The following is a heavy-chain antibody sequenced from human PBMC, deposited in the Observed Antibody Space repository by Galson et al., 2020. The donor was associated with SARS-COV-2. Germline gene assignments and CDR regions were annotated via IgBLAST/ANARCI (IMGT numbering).Heavy chain of an antibody. CDR2: ISWNSGSI. Sequence: TGGSLRLSCAASGFTFDDYAMHWVRQAPGKGLEWVSGISWNSGSIGYADSVKGRFTISSDNAKNSLYLQMNSLRAEDTALYYCAKDSSSSWYYYYGMDVWGQGTTVTVSS. CDR1: GFTFDDYA. V-gene: IGHV3-9*01. D-gene: IGHD6-13*01. CDR3: AKDSSSSWYYYYGMDV. J-gene: IGHJ6*02.